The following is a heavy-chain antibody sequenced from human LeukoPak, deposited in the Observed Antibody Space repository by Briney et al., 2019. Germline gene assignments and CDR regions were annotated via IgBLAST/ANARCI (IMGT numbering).Heavy chain of an antibody. CDR2: IYYSGTT. J-gene: IGHJ4*02. D-gene: IGHD6-13*01. V-gene: IGHV4-59*01. CDR1: GGSISSYY. Sequence: PSETLSLTCTVSGGSISSYYWSWIRQPPGKGLEWIGYIYYSGTTNYNPSLKGRVTISVDTSKNQFSLKLSSVAAADTAVYYCARGVYIAAAQYGYWGQGTLVTVSS. CDR3: ARGVYIAAAQYGY.